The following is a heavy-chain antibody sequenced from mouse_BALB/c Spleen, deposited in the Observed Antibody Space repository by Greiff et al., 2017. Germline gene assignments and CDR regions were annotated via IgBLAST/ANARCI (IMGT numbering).Heavy chain of an antibody. J-gene: IGHJ3*01. V-gene: IGHV5-6-5*01. CDR2: ISSGGST. CDR3: ARGRDRYDY. Sequence: EVMLVESGGGLVKPGGSLKLSCAASGFTFSSYAMSWVRQTPEKRLEWVASISSGGSTYYPDSVKGRFTISRDNARNILYLQMSSLRSEDTAMYYCARGRDRYDYWGQGTLVTVSA. CDR1: GFTFSSYA. D-gene: IGHD2-14*01.